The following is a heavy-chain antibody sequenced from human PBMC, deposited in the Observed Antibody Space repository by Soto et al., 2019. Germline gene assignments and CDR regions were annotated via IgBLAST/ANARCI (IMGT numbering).Heavy chain of an antibody. CDR3: ARFIPDVQTDPVDI. Sequence: QVQLVESGGGVVQPGRSLRLSCAASGFTYSSYAMNWVRQAPGKGLEWVAVISYDGNDKYYADSVKGRFTISRDNSKNTLYLQMNSMRPEDTAVYYCARFIPDVQTDPVDIWGQGTMVTVSS. D-gene: IGHD3-16*01. CDR2: ISYDGNDK. V-gene: IGHV3-30-3*01. J-gene: IGHJ3*02. CDR1: GFTYSSYA.